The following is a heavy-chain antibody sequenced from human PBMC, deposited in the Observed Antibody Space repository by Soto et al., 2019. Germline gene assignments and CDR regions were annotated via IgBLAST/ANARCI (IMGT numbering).Heavy chain of an antibody. D-gene: IGHD6-19*01. CDR1: GYSFTSYW. CDR3: ATSQWPAELDAFDI. V-gene: IGHV5-51*01. Sequence: LKISCKGSGYSFTSYWIGWVRQMPGKGLEWMGIIYPGDSDTRYSPSFQGQVTISADKSISTAYLQWSSLKASDTAMYYCATSQWPAELDAFDISGQGTMVTVSS. CDR2: IYPGDSDT. J-gene: IGHJ3*02.